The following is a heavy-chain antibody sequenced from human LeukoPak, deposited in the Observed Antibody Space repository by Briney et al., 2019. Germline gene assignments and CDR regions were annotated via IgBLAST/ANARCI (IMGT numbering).Heavy chain of an antibody. CDR2: ISSSGSTI. J-gene: IGHJ3*02. CDR1: GFTFSYYE. Sequence: GGGLRLSFADSGFTFSYYEMEWVRPAPGEGGEWVSYISSSGSTIYYADSVKGRFTISRDNAKNSLYLRMNSLRAEDTAVYYCARTEAFDIWGQGTMVTVSS. V-gene: IGHV3-48*03. CDR3: ARTEAFDI.